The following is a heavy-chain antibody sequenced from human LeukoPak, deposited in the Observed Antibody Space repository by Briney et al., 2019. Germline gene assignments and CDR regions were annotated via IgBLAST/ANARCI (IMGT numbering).Heavy chain of an antibody. CDR3: ARDSRDYYDSSGYYAYYGMDV. D-gene: IGHD3-22*01. V-gene: IGHV3-33*01. Sequence: GGSLRLSCAASGFTFSSYGMHWVRQAPGKGLEWMAVIWYDGSNKYYADSVKGRFTISRDNSKNTLYLQMNSLRAEDTAVYYCARDSRDYYDSSGYYAYYGMDVWGQGTTVTVSS. CDR1: GFTFSSYG. CDR2: IWYDGSNK. J-gene: IGHJ6*02.